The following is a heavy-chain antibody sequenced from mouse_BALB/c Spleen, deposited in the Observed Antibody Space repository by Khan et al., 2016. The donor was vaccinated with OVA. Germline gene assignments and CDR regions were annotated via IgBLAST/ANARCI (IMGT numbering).Heavy chain of an antibody. CDR3: ARRTTEYALDY. CDR1: GYTFSSHT. J-gene: IGHJ4*01. Sequence: QVQLKQSGAELARPGASVKMSCKASGYTFSSHTMHWVKQRPGQGLEWIGYINPRSGYTQYNQKFNDKATLTADISSSTAYMQLSSLTSEDSAVXYGARRTTEYALDYWGQGTSVIVSS. D-gene: IGHD2-14*01. V-gene: IGHV1-4*01. CDR2: INPRSGYT.